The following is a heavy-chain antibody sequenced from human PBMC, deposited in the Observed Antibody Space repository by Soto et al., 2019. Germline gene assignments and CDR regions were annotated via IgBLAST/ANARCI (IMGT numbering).Heavy chain of an antibody. D-gene: IGHD1-26*01. CDR1: GGSISSYY. V-gene: IGHV4-59*08. J-gene: IGHJ4*02. CDR2: IYYSGST. CDR3: ARRYGSAIDY. Sequence: QVQLQESGPGLVKPSETLSLTCTVSGGSISSYYWSWIRQPPGKGLEWIGYIYYSGSTNYNPSLTSRFPLLVDTSKNQFSLKLSSVTAADTAVYYCARRYGSAIDYWGQGTLVTVSS.